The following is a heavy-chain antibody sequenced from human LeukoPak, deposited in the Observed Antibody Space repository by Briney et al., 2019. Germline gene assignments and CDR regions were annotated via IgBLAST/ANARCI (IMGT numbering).Heavy chain of an antibody. D-gene: IGHD2-2*01. CDR2: IYYSGST. CDR3: ALGNIVVVPAGGYYFDY. V-gene: IGHV4-39*01. Sequence: SETLSLTCTVSGGSICSSSYYWGWIRQPPGKGLEWIGSIYYSGSTYYNPSLKSRVTISVDTSKNQFSLKLSSVTAADTAVYYCALGNIVVVPAGGYYFDYWGQGTLVTVSS. CDR1: GGSICSSSYY. J-gene: IGHJ4*02.